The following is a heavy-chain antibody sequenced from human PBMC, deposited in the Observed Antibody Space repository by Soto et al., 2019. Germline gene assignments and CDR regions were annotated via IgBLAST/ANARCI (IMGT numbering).Heavy chain of an antibody. CDR3: ASITIFGVVIKDYYYGMDV. J-gene: IGHJ6*02. CDR2: INAGNGNT. CDR1: GYTFTSYA. Sequence: ASVKVSCKASGYTFTSYAMHWVRQAPGQRLDWMGWINAGNGNTKYSQKFQGRVTITRDTSASTAYMELSSLRSEDTAVYYCASITIFGVVIKDYYYGMDVWGQGTTVTVSS. D-gene: IGHD3-3*01. V-gene: IGHV1-3*01.